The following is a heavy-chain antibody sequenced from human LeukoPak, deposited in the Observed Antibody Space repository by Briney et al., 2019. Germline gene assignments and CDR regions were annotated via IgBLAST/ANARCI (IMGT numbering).Heavy chain of an antibody. Sequence: SETLSLTCTVSGGSISSYYWSWIRQPPGKGLEWIGYIYYSGSTNYNPSLKSRVTISVDTSKNQFSLKLSSVTAADTAVYYCARGGVSRSGGGIIPYNWFDPWGQGTLVTVSS. CDR2: IYYSGST. D-gene: IGHD2-15*01. V-gene: IGHV4-59*01. CDR3: ARGGVSRSGGGIIPYNWFDP. J-gene: IGHJ5*02. CDR1: GGSISSYY.